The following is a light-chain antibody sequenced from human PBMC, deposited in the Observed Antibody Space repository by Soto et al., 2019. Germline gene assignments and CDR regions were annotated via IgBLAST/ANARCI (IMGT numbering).Light chain of an antibody. CDR1: SSDGGSYNL. CDR3: CSYAGSSTLVV. CDR2: EGS. V-gene: IGLV2-23*01. Sequence: QSALTQPASVSGSPGQSITISCTGTSSDGGSYNLVSWYQQHPGKAPKLMIYEGSKRPSGVSNRFSGSKSGNTASLTISGLQAEDEADYYCCSYAGSSTLVVFGGGTKLTVL. J-gene: IGLJ2*01.